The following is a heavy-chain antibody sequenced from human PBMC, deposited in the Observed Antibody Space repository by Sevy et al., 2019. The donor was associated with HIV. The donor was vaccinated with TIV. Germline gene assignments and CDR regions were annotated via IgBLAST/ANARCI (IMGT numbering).Heavy chain of an antibody. CDR2: ISSSSSYT. CDR1: GFTFSDYY. Sequence: GGSLRLSCAASGFTFSDYYMSWIRQAPGKGLEWVSYISSSSSYTNYADSAKGRFTISRDNAKNSLYLQMNSLRAEATAVYYCARAAGTTGHYYYMDVWGKGTTVTVSS. J-gene: IGHJ6*03. D-gene: IGHD1-1*01. CDR3: ARAAGTTGHYYYMDV. V-gene: IGHV3-11*06.